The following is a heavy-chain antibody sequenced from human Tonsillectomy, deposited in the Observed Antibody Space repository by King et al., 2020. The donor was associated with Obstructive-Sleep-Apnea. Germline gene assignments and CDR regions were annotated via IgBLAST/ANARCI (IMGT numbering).Heavy chain of an antibody. CDR1: GDSVSSNSAA. J-gene: IGHJ6*02. CDR3: ARDRDWSSTRCYDYYYYGMDV. Sequence: VQLQQSGRGLVKPSQTLSLTCAISGDSVSSNSAAWNWIRQSPSRGLEWLGRTYYRSKWYNDYALSVKSRIIINSDTSKNQFSLHLNSVTPEDTAVYYCARDRDWSSTRCYDYYYYGMDVWGQGTTVTVSS. V-gene: IGHV6-1*01. CDR2: TYYRSKWYN. D-gene: IGHD2-2*01.